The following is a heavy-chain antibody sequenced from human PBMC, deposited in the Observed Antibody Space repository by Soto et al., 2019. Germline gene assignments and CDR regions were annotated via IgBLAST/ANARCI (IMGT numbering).Heavy chain of an antibody. V-gene: IGHV6-1*01. CDR3: ARATLGIAARPGYGMDV. D-gene: IGHD6-6*01. CDR1: GDSVSSNSAA. Sequence: PWETLSLTCAISGDSVSSNSAAWNWIRQSPSRGLEWLGRTYYRSKWYNDYAVSVKSRITINPDTSKNQFSLQLNSVTPEDTAVYYCARATLGIAARPGYGMDVWGQGTTVTVSS. J-gene: IGHJ6*02. CDR2: TYYRSKWYN.